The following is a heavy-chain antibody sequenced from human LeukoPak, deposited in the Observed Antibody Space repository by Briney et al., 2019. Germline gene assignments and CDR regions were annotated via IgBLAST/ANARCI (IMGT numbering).Heavy chain of an antibody. CDR1: GFIFSDYW. CDR3: ARGGRYAYFLDY. V-gene: IGHV3-74*01. D-gene: IGHD3-16*01. J-gene: IGHJ4*02. Sequence: PGGSLRLSCAASGFIFSDYWMHWVRQGPGKGLVWVSRIKSDGSSTSYAESVKGRFTISRDNAKNTVYVHMNSLRDEDAAVYYCARGGRYAYFLDYWAQGPLVPVSS. CDR2: IKSDGSST.